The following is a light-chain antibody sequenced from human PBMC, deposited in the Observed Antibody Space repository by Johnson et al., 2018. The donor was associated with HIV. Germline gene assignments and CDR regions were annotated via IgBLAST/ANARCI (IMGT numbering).Light chain of an antibody. V-gene: IGLV1-51*02. J-gene: IGLJ1*01. Sequence: QSVLTQPPSVSAAPGQKVTISCSGSSSNIGNNYVSWYQQLPGRAPKLLIYENNKRPSGIPDRFSGSKSGTSATLGITGLQTGDEVDYYCGTWDTSLSAGGVFGTGTKVTVL. CDR2: ENN. CDR1: SSNIGNNY. CDR3: GTWDTSLSAGGV.